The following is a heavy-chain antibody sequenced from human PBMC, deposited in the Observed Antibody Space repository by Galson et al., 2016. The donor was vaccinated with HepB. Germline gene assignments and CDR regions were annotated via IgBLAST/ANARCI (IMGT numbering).Heavy chain of an antibody. D-gene: IGHD3-10*01. CDR1: GRPITNAGYY. CDR2: ISNRGST. J-gene: IGHJ6*03. Sequence: LSLTCTMSGRPITNAGYYWSWVRQHPGKGLDWVGYISNRGSTYYKPSLQSRVAISADTAKNQLSLKVNSVTAADTGVHYCARSRVVRDSYYYMDVWGKGTTVTVSS. V-gene: IGHV4-31*03. CDR3: ARSRVVRDSYYYMDV.